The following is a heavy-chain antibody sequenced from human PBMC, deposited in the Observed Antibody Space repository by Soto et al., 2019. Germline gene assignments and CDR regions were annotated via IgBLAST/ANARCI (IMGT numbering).Heavy chain of an antibody. J-gene: IGHJ6*02. CDR3: ARDLRLASYYYYGMDV. CDR1: GFTFSSYG. V-gene: IGHV3-33*01. D-gene: IGHD3-16*01. CDR2: IWYDGSNK. Sequence: QVQLVESGGGVVQPGRSLRLSCAASGFTFSSYGMHWVRQAPGKGLEWVAVIWYDGSNKYYADSVKGRFTISRDNSKNTLYLQMNSLRAEDTAVCYCARDLRLASYYYYGMDVWGQGTTVTVSS.